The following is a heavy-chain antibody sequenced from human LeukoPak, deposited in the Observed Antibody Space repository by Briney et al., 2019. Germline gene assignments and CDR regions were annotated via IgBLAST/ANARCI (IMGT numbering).Heavy chain of an antibody. CDR2: MNPNSGNT. CDR3: ARAPPSSGIVPAATEKGNWFDP. Sequence: ASVKVSFKASGYTFTSYDINWVRQATGQGLEWMGWMNPNSGNTGYAQKFQGRVTMTRNTSISTAYMELSSLRSEDTAVYYCARAPPSSGIVPAATEKGNWFDPWGQGTLVTVSS. CDR1: GYTFTSYD. V-gene: IGHV1-8*01. D-gene: IGHD2-2*01. J-gene: IGHJ5*02.